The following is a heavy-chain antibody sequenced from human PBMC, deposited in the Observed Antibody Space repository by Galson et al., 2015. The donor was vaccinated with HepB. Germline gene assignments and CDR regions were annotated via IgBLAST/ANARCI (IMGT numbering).Heavy chain of an antibody. CDR3: ATATQYTPDAFDI. CDR2: FDPEDGET. V-gene: IGHV1-24*01. CDR1: GYTLTELS. D-gene: IGHD5-18*01. J-gene: IGHJ3*02. Sequence: SVKVSCKVSGYTLTELSMHWVRQAPGKGLEWMGGFDPEDGETIYAQKFQGRVTMTEDTSTDTAYMELSSLRYEDTAVYYCATATQYTPDAFDIWGQGTMVTVSS.